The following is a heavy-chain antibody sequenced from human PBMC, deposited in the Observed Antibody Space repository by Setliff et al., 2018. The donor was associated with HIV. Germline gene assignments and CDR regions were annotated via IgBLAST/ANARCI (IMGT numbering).Heavy chain of an antibody. J-gene: IGHJ6*02. CDR1: GSAFDNYC. Sequence: LRLSCAASGSAFDNYCMTWVRQAPGKGLEWVSAIGGSTGSTYYADSVKGRFTISTDNSKNTLYLQMNSLRAEDTAVYYCAKPLTQWGVSPYHYAVDVWGQGTTVTVSS. CDR2: IGGSTGST. V-gene: IGHV3-23*01. CDR3: AKPLTQWGVSPYHYAVDV. D-gene: IGHD1-26*01.